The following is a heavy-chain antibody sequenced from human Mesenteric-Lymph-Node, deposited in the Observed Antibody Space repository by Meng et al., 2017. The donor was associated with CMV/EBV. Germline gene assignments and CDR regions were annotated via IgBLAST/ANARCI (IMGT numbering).Heavy chain of an antibody. CDR3: AKSLTISGALRQYYYFDH. Sequence: GGSLRLSCAASGFNVNTKYTSWVRQAPGKGLEWISIIYSDHSGGTTYYAASVEGRFTISRDDSKNRVDLQMNGLRREDTAVYYCAKSLTISGALRQYYYFDHWGHGALVTVSS. CDR1: GFNVNTKY. V-gene: IGHV3-66*02. J-gene: IGHJ4*01. CDR2: IYSDHSGGTT. D-gene: IGHD3-3*01.